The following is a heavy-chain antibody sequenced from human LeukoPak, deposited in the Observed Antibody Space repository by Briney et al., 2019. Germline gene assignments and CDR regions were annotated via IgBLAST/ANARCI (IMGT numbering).Heavy chain of an antibody. Sequence: AGTLSLTCTVSGVSISSSSYYWAWIRQPPGKGLEWIGSVSYSGNTYYRSSLTSRLTISVDTSKNQFSLRLTPATAADRAVYFCARVDLGFCTGYTCFDWYFDLWGRGTLVTISS. CDR3: ARVDLGFCTGYTCFDWYFDL. CDR2: VSYSGNT. CDR1: GVSISSSSYY. J-gene: IGHJ2*01. V-gene: IGHV4-39*07. D-gene: IGHD2-8*02.